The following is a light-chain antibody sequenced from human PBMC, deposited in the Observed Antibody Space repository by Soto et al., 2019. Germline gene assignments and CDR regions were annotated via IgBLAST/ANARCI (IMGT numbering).Light chain of an antibody. V-gene: IGKV1-5*01. J-gene: IGKJ1*01. CDR3: QQYNSYSPST. CDR2: DAP. Sequence: DIQMTQSPSTLSASVGDRVTITCRASQSISSWLAWYQQKPGKAPKLLIYDAPRLESGVPSRFSGSGSGTEFTLTISSLQADDFATYYCQQYNSYSPSTFGQGTKVDIK. CDR1: QSISSW.